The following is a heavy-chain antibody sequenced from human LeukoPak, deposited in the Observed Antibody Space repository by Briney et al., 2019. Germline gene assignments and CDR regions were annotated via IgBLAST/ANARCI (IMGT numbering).Heavy chain of an antibody. CDR2: NSGSGGST. J-gene: IGHJ6*02. CDR1: GFTFSSYA. D-gene: IGHD2-21*02. V-gene: IGHV3-23*01. CDR3: AKDGGDCSPYDYCGMDV. Sequence: KPGGSLRLSCAASGFTFSSYAMSWVRQAPGKGLEWVSANSGSGGSTYYADSVKGRFTISRDNSKNTLYLQMNSLRAEDTAVYYCAKDGGDCSPYDYCGMDVWGQGTTVTVSS.